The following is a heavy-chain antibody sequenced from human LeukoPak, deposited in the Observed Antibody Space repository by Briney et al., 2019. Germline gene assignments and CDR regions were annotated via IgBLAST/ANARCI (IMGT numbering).Heavy chain of an antibody. CDR1: GGSISSYY. V-gene: IGHV4-4*07. Sequence: SETLSLTSTVAGGSISSYYRSWMRQPPGKGLEWMGRIYTSGSTNYNPSLKSRVTMSVDTSKNQFSLKLSSVTAADTAVYYCARDEQQLVGDWFDPWGQGTLVTVSS. D-gene: IGHD6-13*01. CDR2: IYTSGST. J-gene: IGHJ5*02. CDR3: ARDEQQLVGDWFDP.